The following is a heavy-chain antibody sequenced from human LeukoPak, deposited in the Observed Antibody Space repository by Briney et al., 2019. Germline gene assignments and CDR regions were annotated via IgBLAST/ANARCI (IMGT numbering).Heavy chain of an antibody. V-gene: IGHV3-23*01. J-gene: IGHJ3*01. CDR1: GFTFTDFA. CDR3: VKDSIERNGVYDAFDV. Sequence: GGSLRLSCVASGFTFTDFAMNWVRQVPGKGPEWVSHIGGGGVDREYEESVKGRFTVSRDNSRNSLYLQMNSPRGEDTAIYYCVKDSIERNGVYDAFDVWGQGTKVTVAS. D-gene: IGHD1-14*01. CDR2: IGGGGVDR.